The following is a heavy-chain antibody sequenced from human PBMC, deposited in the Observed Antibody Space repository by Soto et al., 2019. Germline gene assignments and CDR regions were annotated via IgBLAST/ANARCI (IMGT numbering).Heavy chain of an antibody. CDR2: INPNSGGT. Sequence: ASVKVSCKASGYTFTGYYMHWVRQAPGQGLEWMGWINPNSGGTNYAQKFQGWVTMTRDTSISTAYMELSRLRSDDTAVYYCARGGLRGEATTYFDYWGQGTLVTVSS. D-gene: IGHD5-12*01. V-gene: IGHV1-2*04. CDR3: ARGGLRGEATTYFDY. J-gene: IGHJ4*02. CDR1: GYTFTGYY.